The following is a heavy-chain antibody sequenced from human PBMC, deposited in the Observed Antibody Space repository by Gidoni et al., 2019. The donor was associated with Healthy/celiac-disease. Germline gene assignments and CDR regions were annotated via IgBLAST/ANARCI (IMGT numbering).Heavy chain of an antibody. J-gene: IGHJ6*02. V-gene: IGHV4-34*01. D-gene: IGHD3-16*01. Sequence: VQLQHCRARLLKPSETLSLSCAIYGGSSCGYYWSWICQPPGKGREWIGEINHSGSTNYNPSLKSRVTISVDTSKNQFSLKLSSGTAEDTAVYYCARVLGSRYYYYGMDVWGQGTTVTVSS. CDR2: INHSGST. CDR3: ARVLGSRYYYYGMDV. CDR1: GGSSCGYY.